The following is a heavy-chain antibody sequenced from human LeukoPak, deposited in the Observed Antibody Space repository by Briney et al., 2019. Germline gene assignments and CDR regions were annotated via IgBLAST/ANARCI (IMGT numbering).Heavy chain of an antibody. J-gene: IGHJ6*02. CDR3: ARVSERTVRGVYYYYYGMDV. Sequence: GGSLRLSCAASGFTFSSYWMHWVRQAPGKGLVWVSRINSDGSSTSYADSVKGRFTISRDNAKNTLYLQMNSLRAEDTAVYYCARVSERTVRGVYYYYYGMDVWGQGTTVTVSS. CDR2: INSDGSST. CDR1: GFTFSSYW. V-gene: IGHV3-74*01. D-gene: IGHD3-10*01.